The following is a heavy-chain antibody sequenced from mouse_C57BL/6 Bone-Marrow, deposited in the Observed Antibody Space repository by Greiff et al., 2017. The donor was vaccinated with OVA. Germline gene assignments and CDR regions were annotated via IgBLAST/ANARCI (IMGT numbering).Heavy chain of an antibody. Sequence: EVQLVESGGGLVQPGGSMKLSCVASGFTFSNYWMNWVRQSPEKGLEWVAQIRLKSDNYATHYAESVKGRFTISRDDSKSSVYLQMNNLRAEDTGIYYCTGGSWYVDVWGTGTTVTVSS. V-gene: IGHV6-3*01. CDR3: TGGSWYVDV. D-gene: IGHD1-1*01. CDR2: IRLKSDNYAT. CDR1: GFTFSNYW. J-gene: IGHJ1*03.